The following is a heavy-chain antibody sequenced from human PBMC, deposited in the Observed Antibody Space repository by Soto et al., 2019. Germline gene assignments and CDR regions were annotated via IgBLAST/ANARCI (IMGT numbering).Heavy chain of an antibody. CDR1: GFRLRDYW. D-gene: IGHD2-2*01. V-gene: IGHV3-7*05. CDR3: ARETSVDAD. CDR2: IKQDASEK. J-gene: IGHJ4*02. Sequence: EVQLVESGGGLVQPEGSLRLSCVVSGFRLRDYWMTWVRQAPGKGLEWVATIKQDASEKYYVDSVKGRCTISRDNAKNSLYLQMNSLTTEDTAVYYCARETSVDADWGQGTLVTVSS.